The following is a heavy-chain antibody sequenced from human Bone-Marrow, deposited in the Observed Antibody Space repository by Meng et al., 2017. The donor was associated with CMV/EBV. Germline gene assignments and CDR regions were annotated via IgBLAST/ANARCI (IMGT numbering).Heavy chain of an antibody. J-gene: IGHJ6*01. CDR1: VGTFSSYA. D-gene: IGHD3-16*01. CDR3: AGAKGGTYYYGMHV. CDR2: IIPIFGTP. Sequence: SVKGSCKASVGTFSSYAIGWVRQAPGQGLEWMGGIIPIFGTPNYAQKFQGRVTITTDEPTSTAYMELSSLRSEDTAVYYCAGAKGGTYYYGMHVWGQGTTVTGYS. V-gene: IGHV1-69*05.